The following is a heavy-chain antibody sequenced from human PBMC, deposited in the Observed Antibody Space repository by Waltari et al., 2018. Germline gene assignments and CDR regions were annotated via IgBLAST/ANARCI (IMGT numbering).Heavy chain of an antibody. CDR2: INHSGST. V-gene: IGHV4-34*01. CDR3: ARDGFVPASHWFDP. Sequence: QVQLQQWGAGLLKPSETLSLTCAVYGGSFSGYYWSWIRQPPGKGLEWIGEINHSGSTNYNPSLKSRVTISVDTSKNQFSLKLSSVTAADTAVYYCARDGFVPASHWFDPWGQGTLVTVSS. J-gene: IGHJ5*02. CDR1: GGSFSGYY. D-gene: IGHD2-8*01.